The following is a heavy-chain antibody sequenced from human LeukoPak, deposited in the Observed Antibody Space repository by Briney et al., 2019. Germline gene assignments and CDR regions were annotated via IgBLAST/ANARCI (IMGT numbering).Heavy chain of an antibody. J-gene: IGHJ4*02. CDR3: ARGARAARPGGIFDY. CDR2: IYTSGST. CDR1: GGSISSYY. V-gene: IGHV4-4*07. D-gene: IGHD6-6*01. Sequence: PSETLSLTCTVSGGSISSYYWSWIRQPAGKGPEWIGRIYTSGSTNYNPSRKSRVTMSVDTSKNQFSLKLSSVTAADTAVYYCARGARAARPGGIFDYWGQGTLVTVSS.